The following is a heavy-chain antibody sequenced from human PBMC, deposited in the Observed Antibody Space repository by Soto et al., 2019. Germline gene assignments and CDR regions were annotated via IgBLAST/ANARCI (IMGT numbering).Heavy chain of an antibody. CDR1: GGSISSSNW. CDR3: ARAGRGYCSCGSCYSGLHGMDV. CDR2: IYHSGST. D-gene: IGHD2-15*01. V-gene: IGHV4-4*02. J-gene: IGHJ6*02. Sequence: QVQLQESGPGLVKPSGTLSLTCAVSGGSISSSNWWSWVRQPPGKGLEWIGEIYHSGSTNYNPSLKSRVTISVDKSKNQFSLKLSSVTAADTAVYFCARAGRGYCSCGSCYSGLHGMDVWGQGTTVTVSS.